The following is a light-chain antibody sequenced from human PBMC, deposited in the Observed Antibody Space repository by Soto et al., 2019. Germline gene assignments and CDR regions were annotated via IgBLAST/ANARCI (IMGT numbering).Light chain of an antibody. V-gene: IGKV2-30*01. Sequence: DVVMTQSPLSLPVTLGQPASISCRSSQSLVYSDGNTYLNWFQQRPGQSPRRLIYKVSNRDSGVPDRFSGSGSGTDFTLKISRVEAEDVGVYYCMQATPWPRTSGQGTKVEIK. CDR2: KVS. CDR3: MQATPWPRT. J-gene: IGKJ1*01. CDR1: QSLVYSDGNTY.